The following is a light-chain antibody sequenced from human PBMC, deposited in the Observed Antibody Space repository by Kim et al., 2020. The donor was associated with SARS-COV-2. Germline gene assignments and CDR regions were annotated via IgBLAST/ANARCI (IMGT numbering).Light chain of an antibody. Sequence: QSVLTQPPSASGTPGQRVTISCSGSSSNIGSYYVYWYQQLPGTAPKLLIYRNNQRPSGVPDRFSGSKSGTSASLAITGLRSDDEANYYCSTWDDSLNGPVFGGGTQLTVL. V-gene: IGLV1-47*01. CDR3: STWDDSLNGPV. J-gene: IGLJ2*01. CDR2: RNN. CDR1: SSNIGSYY.